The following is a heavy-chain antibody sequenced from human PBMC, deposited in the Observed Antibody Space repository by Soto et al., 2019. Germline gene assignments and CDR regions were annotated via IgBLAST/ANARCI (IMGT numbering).Heavy chain of an antibody. V-gene: IGHV3-33*01. D-gene: IGHD2-2*01. CDR2: TWSEGKKA. CDR1: GFIFTTYG. Sequence: QVQVVESGGGVVQSGRSLRLSCAASGFIFTTYGMHWVRQAPGKGLEWLALTWSEGKKASYADSVKGRFTISRDNSKKRVDLQMSGVRVEDTAVYYGVRSLTSSSWQASWFDSWGQGTLVIVSP. J-gene: IGHJ5*01. CDR3: VRSLTSSSWQASWFDS.